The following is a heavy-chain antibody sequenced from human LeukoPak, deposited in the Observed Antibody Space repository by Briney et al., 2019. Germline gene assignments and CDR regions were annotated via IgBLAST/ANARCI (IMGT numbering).Heavy chain of an antibody. CDR2: FSSSSSYI. CDR1: GFTFNTYA. J-gene: IGHJ4*02. CDR3: ARDRLWGYDILTGSAALDY. D-gene: IGHD3-9*01. V-gene: IGHV3-21*01. Sequence: GGSLRLSCAASGFTFNTYAMSWVRQAPGKGLEWVSSFSSSSSYIHYADSVKGRFTISRDNAKNSLYLQMNRLRAEDTAVYYCARDRLWGYDILTGSAALDYWGQGTLVTVSS.